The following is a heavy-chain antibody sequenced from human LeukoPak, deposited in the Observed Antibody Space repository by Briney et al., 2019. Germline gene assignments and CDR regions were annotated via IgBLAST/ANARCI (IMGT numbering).Heavy chain of an antibody. D-gene: IGHD6-13*01. CDR3: ARDRGQQLVLGLFDY. CDR2: INSDGSST. V-gene: IGHV3-74*01. CDR1: GFTFSSYW. J-gene: IGHJ4*02. Sequence: GGSLRLSCAASGFTFSSYWMHWVRQAPGKGLVWVPRINSDGSSTSYADSVKGRFTISRDNAKNTLYLQTNSLRAEDTAVYYCARDRGQQLVLGLFDYWGQGTLVTVSS.